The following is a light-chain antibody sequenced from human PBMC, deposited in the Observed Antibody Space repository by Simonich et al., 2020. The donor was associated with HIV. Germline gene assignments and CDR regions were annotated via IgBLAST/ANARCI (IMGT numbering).Light chain of an antibody. CDR1: QSVSSN. CDR3: QQANSFPPT. CDR2: GAS. V-gene: IGKV3-15*01. Sequence: EIVMTQSPATLSVSPGERATLSCRASQSVSSNLAWYQQKPGQAPRLLIYGASTRATGIPARFSGSGSGTDFTLTISSLQPEDFATYYCQQANSFPPTFGGGTKVEIK. J-gene: IGKJ4*01.